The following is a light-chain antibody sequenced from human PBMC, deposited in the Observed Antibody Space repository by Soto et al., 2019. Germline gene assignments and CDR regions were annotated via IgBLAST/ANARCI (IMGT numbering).Light chain of an antibody. J-gene: IGLJ1*01. V-gene: IGLV2-14*01. CDR2: EVS. CDR1: SSDVGGYNY. Sequence: SALTQPASVSGSPGQSITISCTGTSSDVGGYNYVSWYQQHPGKAPKLMIYEVSNRPSGVSNRFSGSKSGNTASLTISGLQAEDEADYYCSSYTSYSTYVFGTGTKVTVL. CDR3: SSYTSYSTYV.